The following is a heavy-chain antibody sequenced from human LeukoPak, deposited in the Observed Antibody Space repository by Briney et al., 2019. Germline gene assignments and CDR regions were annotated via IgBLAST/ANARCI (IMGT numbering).Heavy chain of an antibody. CDR2: IYYSGST. D-gene: IGHD6-6*01. J-gene: IGHJ4*02. Sequence: PSETLSLTCTVSGGSISSYYWSWIRQPPGKGLEWFGYIYYSGSTNYNPSLKSRVTISVDTSKNQFSLKLISVTAADTAVYYCTRGGLYSSSSDYWGQGTLVTVSS. V-gene: IGHV4-59*01. CDR3: TRGGLYSSSSDY. CDR1: GGSISSYY.